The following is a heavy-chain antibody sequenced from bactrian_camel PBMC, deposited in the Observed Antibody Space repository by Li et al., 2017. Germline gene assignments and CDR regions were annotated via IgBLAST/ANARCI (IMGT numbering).Heavy chain of an antibody. J-gene: IGHJ4*01. CDR3: AALEADVVSCGLAEYGGVWPTGIGY. Sequence: VQLVESGGGSVQPGGSLRLSCKASGSTAGYCVGWFRQAPGREREGVAAIDSDDHTYYADSVKGRFIISKDNAKNILYLQMNSLTPEDTAVYYCAALEADVVSCGLAEYGGVWPTGIGYWGRGTQVTVS. CDR2: IDSDDHT. V-gene: IGHV3S53*01. D-gene: IGHD6*01. CDR1: GSTAGYC.